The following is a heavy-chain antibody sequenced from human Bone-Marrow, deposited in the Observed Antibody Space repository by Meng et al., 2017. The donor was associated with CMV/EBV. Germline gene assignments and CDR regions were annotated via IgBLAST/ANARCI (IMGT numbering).Heavy chain of an antibody. D-gene: IGHD1-26*01. CDR2: ISGDGSDL. CDR1: GFPFSNYY. CDR3: VRDILRVGITYYFDY. Sequence: GGSLRLSCAASGFPFSNYYMSWIRPAPGKGLEWISYISGDGSDLFYGDSVRGRFTISRDNAKNSLYLQINSLRVEDTAVYYCVRDILRVGITYYFDYWGQGTLVTVSS. J-gene: IGHJ4*02. V-gene: IGHV3-11*04.